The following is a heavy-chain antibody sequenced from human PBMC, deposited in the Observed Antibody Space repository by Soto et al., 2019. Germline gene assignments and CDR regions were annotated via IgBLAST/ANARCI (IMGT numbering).Heavy chain of an antibody. CDR3: ARHRKGYCSSTSCYYYYYYGMDV. J-gene: IGHJ6*02. CDR1: GYSFTSYW. V-gene: IGHV5-10-1*01. D-gene: IGHD2-2*01. CDR2: IDPSDSYT. Sequence: PGESLKISCKGSGYSFTSYWISWVRQMPGKGLEWMGRIDPSDSYTNYSPSFQGHVTISADKSISTAYLQWSSLKASDTAMYYCARHRKGYCSSTSCYYYYYYGMDVWGQGTTVTVSS.